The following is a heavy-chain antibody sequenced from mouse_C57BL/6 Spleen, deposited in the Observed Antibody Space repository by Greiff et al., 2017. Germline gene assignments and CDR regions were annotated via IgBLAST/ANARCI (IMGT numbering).Heavy chain of an antibody. V-gene: IGHV1-52*01. CDR3: AISTPSTTVVPNWYFDV. J-gene: IGHJ1*03. Sequence: QVQLQQPGAELVRPGSSVKLSCKASGYTFTSYWLHWVKQRPIQGLEWIGNIDPSDSETHYNQKFKDKATLTVNTSSSTAYMQHSSLTSEDSAVYYCAISTPSTTVVPNWYFDVWGTGTTVTVSS. CDR2: IDPSDSET. D-gene: IGHD1-1*01. CDR1: GYTFTSYW.